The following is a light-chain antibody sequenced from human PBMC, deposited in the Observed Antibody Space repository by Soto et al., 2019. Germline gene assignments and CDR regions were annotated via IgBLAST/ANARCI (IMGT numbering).Light chain of an antibody. V-gene: IGKV1-5*01. CDR1: QSITTW. Sequence: DIPMTQSPSTLSASVGDRVTITCRASQSITTWLAWYQQEPGKAPKLLIYDASSLESGVPSRFSGSGSGTEFTLTISSLQPDDFATYYCQQYNSFPLTFGGGTKVEMK. CDR3: QQYNSFPLT. J-gene: IGKJ4*01. CDR2: DAS.